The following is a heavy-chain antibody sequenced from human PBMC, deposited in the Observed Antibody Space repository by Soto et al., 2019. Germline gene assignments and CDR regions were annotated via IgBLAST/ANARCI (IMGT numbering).Heavy chain of an antibody. D-gene: IGHD6-25*01. CDR2: VDWNSGST. Sequence: EVQLVESGGGLVQPGRSLRLSCAASGFTFDDFAMHWVRQAPGKGLEWVSGVDWNSGSTAYADSVKGRFTISRDNARKSLYLQMNSLRAEDTALYYCVKGRGSYEVKFGMDVWGQGTTVTVSS. J-gene: IGHJ6*02. V-gene: IGHV3-9*01. CDR1: GFTFDDFA. CDR3: VKGRGSYEVKFGMDV.